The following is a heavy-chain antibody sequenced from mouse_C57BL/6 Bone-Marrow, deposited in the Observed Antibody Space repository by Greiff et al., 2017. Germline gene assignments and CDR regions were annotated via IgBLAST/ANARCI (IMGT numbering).Heavy chain of an antibody. CDR3: ARKGKAMDY. J-gene: IGHJ4*01. CDR1: GYSITSGYY. Sequence: DVKLQESGPGLVKPSQSLSLTCSVTGYSITSGYYWNWIRQFPGNKLEWMGYISYDGSNKYNPSLKNRISITRDTSKNQFFLKLNSLTTEDTATYYCARKGKAMDYWGQGTSVTVSS. CDR2: ISYDGSN. V-gene: IGHV3-6*01.